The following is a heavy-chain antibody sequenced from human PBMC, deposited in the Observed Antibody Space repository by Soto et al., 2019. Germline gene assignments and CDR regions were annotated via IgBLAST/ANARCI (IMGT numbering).Heavy chain of an antibody. V-gene: IGHV1-18*01. CDR1: GYTFTIYG. D-gene: IGHD2-21*02. J-gene: IGHJ4*02. CDR2: ISAYNGNA. Sequence: ASVKVSFKASGYTFTIYGISWVRQAPGQGLEWMGMISAYNGNANYAQKLQGRVTMTRDTSTSTVYLERSSLRNDDTDVYHCATATLSGGDPYFDYWGQGTLVTVSS. CDR3: ATATLSGGDPYFDY.